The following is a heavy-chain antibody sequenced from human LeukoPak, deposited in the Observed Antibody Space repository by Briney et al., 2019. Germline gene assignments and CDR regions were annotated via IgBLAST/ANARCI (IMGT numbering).Heavy chain of an antibody. CDR2: ISTYNGNT. CDR3: TLTMQVY. J-gene: IGHJ4*02. D-gene: IGHD3-9*01. CDR1: GYTFTDYG. V-gene: IGHV1-18*01. Sequence: GASVKVSCKASGYTFTDYGISWVRQAPGQGLEWMGWISTYNGNTNYARNLQGRVTMTTDTSTSTAYMELRSLRSDDTAVYFCTLTMQVYWGQGTLVTVSS.